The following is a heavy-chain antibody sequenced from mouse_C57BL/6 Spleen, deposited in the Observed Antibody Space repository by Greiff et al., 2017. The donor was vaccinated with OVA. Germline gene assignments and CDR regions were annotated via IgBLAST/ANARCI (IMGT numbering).Heavy chain of an antibody. CDR1: GYTFTDYY. J-gene: IGHJ2*01. CDR3: AGGGDCYPDY. Sequence: QVQLKESGPELVKPGASVKISCKASGYTFTDYYINWVKQRPGQGLEWIGRIYPGSGNTKYTEKFKGKATLTVDTSSSTAYMQLSSLTSEDSAVYFCAGGGDCYPDYWGQGTTLTVSS. CDR2: IYPGSGNT. D-gene: IGHD2-3*01. V-gene: IGHV1-84*01.